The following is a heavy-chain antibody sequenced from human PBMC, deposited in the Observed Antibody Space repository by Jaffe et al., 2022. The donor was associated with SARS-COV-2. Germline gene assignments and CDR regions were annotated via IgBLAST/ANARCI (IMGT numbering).Heavy chain of an antibody. CDR1: GFTFSSYG. V-gene: IGHV3-23*01. Sequence: EVQLLESGGGLVQPGGSLRVSCAASGFTFSSYGMSWVRQAPGKGLEWVSSITGSGGGSYYADSVKGRFTISRDNSKNTLYLQMNSLRAEDTAVYYCAKAATVTTTRLLGVDYWGQGTLVTVSS. J-gene: IGHJ4*02. CDR3: AKAATVTTTRLLGVDY. CDR2: ITGSGGGS. D-gene: IGHD4-17*01.